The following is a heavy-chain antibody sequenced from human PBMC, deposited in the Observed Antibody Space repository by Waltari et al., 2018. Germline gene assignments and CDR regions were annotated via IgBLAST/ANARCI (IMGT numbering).Heavy chain of an antibody. CDR1: GFTFSSYG. Sequence: QVQLVESGGGVVQPGRSLRLSCAASGFTFSSYGMHWVRQAPGKGLEWVAVRSYDGSNKYYADSVKGRFTISRDNSKNTLYLQMNSLRAEDTAVYYCAKAGDPDYYYYYMDVWGKGTTVTVSS. J-gene: IGHJ6*03. CDR3: AKAGDPDYYYYYMDV. D-gene: IGHD4-17*01. V-gene: IGHV3-30*18. CDR2: RSYDGSNK.